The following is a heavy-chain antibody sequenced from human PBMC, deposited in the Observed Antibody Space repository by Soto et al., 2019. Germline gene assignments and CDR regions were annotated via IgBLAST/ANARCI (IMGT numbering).Heavy chain of an antibody. CDR2: IYWYDDK. Sequence: SGPTLVNPTQTLTLTCTFSGFSLSTTGVGVGWIRQPPGKALEWLALIYWYDDKRYSPSLKSRLTITKDTSKNQVVLTVTNMDPVDPATYYCAHRHGSTVVNGDNWFYPWGQGTLVTVSS. J-gene: IGHJ5*02. CDR3: AHRHGSTVVNGDNWFYP. D-gene: IGHD2-15*01. V-gene: IGHV2-5*01. CDR1: GFSLSTTGVG.